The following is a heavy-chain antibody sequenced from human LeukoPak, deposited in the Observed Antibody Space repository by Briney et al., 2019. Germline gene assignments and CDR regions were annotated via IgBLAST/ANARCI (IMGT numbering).Heavy chain of an antibody. J-gene: IGHJ4*02. CDR3: ARNLPYNYYGSGSYYTAIDY. V-gene: IGHV3-21*01. D-gene: IGHD3-10*01. CDR1: GFTFNSYS. Sequence: GGSLRLSCAASGFTFNSYSMNWVRQAPGKGLEWVSSISSSSSYIYYADSVKGRFTISRDNAKNSLYLQMNRLRAEDTAVYYCARNLPYNYYGSGSYYTAIDYWGQGTLVTVSS. CDR2: ISSSSSYI.